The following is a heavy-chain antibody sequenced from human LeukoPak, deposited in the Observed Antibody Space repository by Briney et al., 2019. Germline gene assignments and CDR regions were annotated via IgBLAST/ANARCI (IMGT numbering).Heavy chain of an antibody. V-gene: IGHV4-59*08. J-gene: IGHJ2*01. CDR1: GFSFSSYY. D-gene: IGHD5-18*01. CDR3: ARRDDSYGYRWYFDL. CDR2: IYYSGST. Sequence: PSETLSLTCTVSGFSFSSYYVSWIRQPPGEGLEWIGDIYYSGSTNYNPSLKSRVTISVDTSKNQFSLKLSSVTAADTAVYYCARRDDSYGYRWYFDLWGRGTLVTVSS.